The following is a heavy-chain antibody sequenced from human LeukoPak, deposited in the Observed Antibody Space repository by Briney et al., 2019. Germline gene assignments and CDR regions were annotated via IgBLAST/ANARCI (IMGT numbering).Heavy chain of an antibody. CDR3: ARVNYGSATKEDY. CDR1: GGSISSYY. V-gene: IGHV4-59*06. D-gene: IGHD3-10*01. Sequence: SSETLSLTCTVSGGSISSYYWSWIRQHPGKGLEWIGYIYYSGSAYYNPSLKSRVTISVDTSENQFSLKLSSVTAADTAVYYCARVNYGSATKEDYWGQGTLVTVSS. J-gene: IGHJ4*02. CDR2: IYYSGSA.